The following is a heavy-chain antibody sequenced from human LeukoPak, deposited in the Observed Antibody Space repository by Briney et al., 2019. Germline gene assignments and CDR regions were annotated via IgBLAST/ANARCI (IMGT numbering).Heavy chain of an antibody. J-gene: IGHJ4*02. CDR2: ISYDGRNK. Sequence: GGSLRLSCAASGFTFSSYAIHWFRQAPGKGLEWLTFISYDGRNKYYADSVKGRFTISRDNSKNTLYLQMSSLRAEDTAVYYCARDLSTKYCIDYWGQGTLVTVSS. D-gene: IGHD2-8*02. V-gene: IGHV3-30-3*01. CDR3: ARDLSTKYCIDY. CDR1: GFTFSSYA.